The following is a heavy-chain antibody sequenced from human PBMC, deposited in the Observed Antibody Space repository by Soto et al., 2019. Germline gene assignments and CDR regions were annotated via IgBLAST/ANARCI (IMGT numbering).Heavy chain of an antibody. CDR2: ISSSSSYT. J-gene: IGHJ4*02. D-gene: IGHD6-25*01. CDR3: AKGSASGSPYYFDY. V-gene: IGHV3-11*05. CDR1: GFTFSDYY. Sequence: GGSLRLSCAASGFTFSDYYMSWIRQAPGKGLEWVSYISSSSSYTNYADSVKGRFTISRDNAKNSLYLQMNSLRAEDTAVYYCAKGSASGSPYYFDYWGQGTLVTVSS.